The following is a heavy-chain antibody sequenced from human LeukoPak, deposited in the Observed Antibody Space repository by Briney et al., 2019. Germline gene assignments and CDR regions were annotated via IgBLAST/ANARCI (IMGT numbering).Heavy chain of an antibody. CDR2: INHSGST. CDR1: GGSFSGYY. D-gene: IGHD2/OR15-2a*01. Sequence: PSETLSLTCAVYGGSFSGYYWSWIRQPPGKGLEWIGEINHSGSTNYNPSLKSRVTMSVDTSKNQFSLKLSSVTAEDTAVYYCAKDSSTRAADEIDYWGQGTLVTVSS. V-gene: IGHV4-34*01. J-gene: IGHJ4*02. CDR3: AKDSSTRAADEIDY.